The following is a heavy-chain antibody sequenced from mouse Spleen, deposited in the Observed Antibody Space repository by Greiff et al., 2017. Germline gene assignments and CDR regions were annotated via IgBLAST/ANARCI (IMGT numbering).Heavy chain of an antibody. CDR2: INPSSGYT. CDR1: GYTFTSYT. D-gene: IGHD3-1*01. CDR3: ARSWAYAMDY. Sequence: QVQLQQSGAELARPGASVKMSCKASGYTFTSYTMHWVKQRPGQGLEWIGYINPSSGYTKYNQKFKDKATLTADKSSSTAYMQLSSLTSEDSAVYYCARSWAYAMDYWGQGTSVTVSS. J-gene: IGHJ4*01. V-gene: IGHV1-4*01.